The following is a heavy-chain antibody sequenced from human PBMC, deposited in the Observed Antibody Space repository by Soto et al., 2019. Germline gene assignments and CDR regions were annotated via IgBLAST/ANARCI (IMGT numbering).Heavy chain of an antibody. CDR2: IWYDGSNK. CDR1: GFTFSSYG. Sequence: QVQLVESGGGVVQPGRSLRLSCAASGFTFSSYGMHWVRQAPGKGLEWVAVIWYDGSNKYYADSVKGRFTISRDNSKNTLYLQMHSLRAEDTAVYYCARDIVVVPAAPSPHYYYYGMDVWGQGTTVTVSS. J-gene: IGHJ6*02. CDR3: ARDIVVVPAAPSPHYYYYGMDV. D-gene: IGHD2-2*01. V-gene: IGHV3-33*01.